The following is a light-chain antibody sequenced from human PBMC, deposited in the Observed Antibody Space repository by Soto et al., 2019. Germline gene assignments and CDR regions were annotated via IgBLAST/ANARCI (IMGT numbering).Light chain of an antibody. CDR3: CSYAGSRWV. CDR2: DVS. CDR1: SSDDGGYNY. J-gene: IGLJ3*02. Sequence: QSALTQPRSVSGSPGQSVTISCTGTSSDDGGYNYVSWYQQHPGKAPKLMIYDVSKRPSGVPDRFSGSKSGNTASLTISGLQAEDEADYYCCSYAGSRWVFGGGTQLTVL. V-gene: IGLV2-11*01.